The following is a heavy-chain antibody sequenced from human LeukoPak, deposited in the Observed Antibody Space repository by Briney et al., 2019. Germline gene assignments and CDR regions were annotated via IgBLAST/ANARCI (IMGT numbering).Heavy chain of an antibody. CDR1: GYTFTSYD. D-gene: IGHD3-16*01. CDR2: MNPNSGNT. J-gene: IGHJ6*02. Sequence: ASVKVSFKASGYTFTSYDINWVRQAAGQGLEWMGWMNPNSGNTGYAQKFQGRVTMTRNTSISTAYMELSSLRSEDTAVYYCARSKSTFRPRQTKYYYGMDVWGQGTTVTVSS. CDR3: ARSKSTFRPRQTKYYYGMDV. V-gene: IGHV1-8*01.